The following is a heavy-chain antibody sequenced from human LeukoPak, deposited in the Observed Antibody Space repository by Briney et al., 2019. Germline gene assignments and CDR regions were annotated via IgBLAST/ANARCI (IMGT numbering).Heavy chain of an antibody. CDR1: GFTFSSYS. J-gene: IGHJ5*02. Sequence: GGSLRLSCAASGFTFSSYSMNWVRQTPGKGLEWVSSISPPSTYIYYADSVKGRFTISRDNAKNSLYLQMNSLRDDDTAVYYCVRGVGVSRFNYFDPWGQGTLVIVSS. CDR2: ISPPSTYI. CDR3: VRGVGVSRFNYFDP. V-gene: IGHV3-21*01. D-gene: IGHD6-13*01.